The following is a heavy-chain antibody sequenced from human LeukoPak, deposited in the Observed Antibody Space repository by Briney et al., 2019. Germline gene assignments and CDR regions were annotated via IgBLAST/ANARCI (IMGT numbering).Heavy chain of an antibody. J-gene: IGHJ2*01. V-gene: IGHV4-59*01. CDR3: TRGQLGVYWYFDL. Sequence: KPSETLSLTCTVSGGSIRSFYWSWIRQPPGKGLEWIGHIYYSGSTSFNPSLKSRVTISVDTSKNQFSLKLNSVTAADTAVYFCTRGQLGVYWYFDLWGRGTLVTVSS. CDR2: IYYSGST. D-gene: IGHD7-27*01. CDR1: GGSIRSFY.